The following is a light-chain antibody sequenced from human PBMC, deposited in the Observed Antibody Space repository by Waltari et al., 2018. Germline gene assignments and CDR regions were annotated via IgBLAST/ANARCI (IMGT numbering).Light chain of an antibody. V-gene: IGLV3-21*04. J-gene: IGLJ2*01. CDR3: LVWHSTIDHQGV. CDR2: YDS. Sequence: SYVVTQSPSVSVAPGETARITRGGDKIGSKRGHWYQQRPGQAPVLVISYDSDRPSGIPERFSGSNSGNTATLTISWVEAEDEADYYCLVWHSTIDHQGVFGGGTKLTVL. CDR1: KIGSKR.